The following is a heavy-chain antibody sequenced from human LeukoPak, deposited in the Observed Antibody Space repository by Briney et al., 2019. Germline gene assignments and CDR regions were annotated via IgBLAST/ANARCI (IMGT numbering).Heavy chain of an antibody. V-gene: IGHV3-66*01. J-gene: IGHJ4*02. D-gene: IGHD1-26*01. Sequence: PGGSLRLSCAASGFTVSSNYMSWVCQAPGKGLEWVSIIYSGGSTYYADSVKGRFTISRDNSKNTLYLQMNSLRAEDTAVYYCARSEWELLPLDYWGQGTLVTVSS. CDR1: GFTVSSNY. CDR2: IYSGGST. CDR3: ARSEWELLPLDY.